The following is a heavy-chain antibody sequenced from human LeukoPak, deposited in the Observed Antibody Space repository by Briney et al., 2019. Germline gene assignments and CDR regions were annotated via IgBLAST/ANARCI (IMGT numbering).Heavy chain of an antibody. CDR3: AKCGYSYGDFDY. CDR2: MNPSSGYT. V-gene: IGHV1-8*01. Sequence: ASVKVSCKASGYTFTSYDINWVRQATGQGLEWMGWMNPSSGYTGYAQKFQGRVTMTSNTSISTAYMELSSLRSEDTAVYYCAKCGYSYGDFDYWGQGTLVTVSS. CDR1: GYTFTSYD. J-gene: IGHJ4*02. D-gene: IGHD5-18*01.